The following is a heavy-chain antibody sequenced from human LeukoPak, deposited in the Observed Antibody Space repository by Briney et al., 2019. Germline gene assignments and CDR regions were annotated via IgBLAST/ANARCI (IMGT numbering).Heavy chain of an antibody. CDR3: ARVPGIPGTGIDY. J-gene: IGHJ4*02. CDR1: GFTFTNYA. D-gene: IGHD1-7*01. CDR2: ISGSAGSK. V-gene: IGHV3-23*01. Sequence: PGGSLRLSCAASGFTFTNYAMSWVRQAPGKGLEWVSAISGSAGSKYYADSVKGRFTISRDNSKNTLYLQMNSLRAEDTAVYYCARVPGIPGTGIDYWGQGTLGTVSS.